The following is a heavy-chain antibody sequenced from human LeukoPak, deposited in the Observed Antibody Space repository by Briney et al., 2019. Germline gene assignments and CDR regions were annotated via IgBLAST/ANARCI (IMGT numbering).Heavy chain of an antibody. CDR2: INPDGSAK. CDR1: GFIFSNW. J-gene: IGHJ4*02. CDR3: AKLLGTATRYDS. D-gene: IGHD2-21*02. Sequence: GGSLRLSCAASGFIFSNWMSWVRQAPGEGLEWVASINPDGSAKYHVDSVKGRFTISRDNAKKSLSLQMDALRAEDTAVYFCAKLLGTATRYDSWGLGTLVMVSS. V-gene: IGHV3-7*01.